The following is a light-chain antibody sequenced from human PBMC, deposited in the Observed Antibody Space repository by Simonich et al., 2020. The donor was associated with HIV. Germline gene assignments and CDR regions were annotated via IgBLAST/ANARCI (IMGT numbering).Light chain of an antibody. Sequence: QSALTQPASVSGSPGQSITISCTGTSSDIGTYNYVSWYQQHPGKAPKLMIYDVRKRPSGFSNRFSGSKSGNTAALTISGLRAEDEADYYCSSYTSSSTWIFGGGTKLTVL. CDR1: SSDIGTYNY. V-gene: IGLV2-14*01. CDR2: DVR. J-gene: IGLJ2*01. CDR3: SSYTSSSTWI.